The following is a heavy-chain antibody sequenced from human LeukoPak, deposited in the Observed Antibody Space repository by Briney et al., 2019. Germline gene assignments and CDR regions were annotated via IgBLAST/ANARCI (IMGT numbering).Heavy chain of an antibody. CDR1: GGTFSSYA. CDR2: IIPIFGTA. V-gene: IGHV1-69*13. Sequence: SVKVSCKASGGTFSSYAISWVRQAPGQGLEWMGGIIPIFGTANYAQKFQGRVTITADESTSTAYMELSSLRSEDTAVYYCASGALRLYGSGSYYRYWGQGTLVTVSS. D-gene: IGHD3-10*01. CDR3: ASGALRLYGSGSYYRY. J-gene: IGHJ4*02.